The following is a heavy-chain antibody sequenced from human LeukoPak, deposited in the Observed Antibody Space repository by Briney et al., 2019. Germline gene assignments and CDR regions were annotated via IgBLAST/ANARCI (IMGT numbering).Heavy chain of an antibody. J-gene: IGHJ6*02. V-gene: IGHV3-53*01. D-gene: IGHD3-16*01. CDR2: IYNGGAT. CDR3: ARNQQLGGHSYYYYGMDV. CDR1: GFIVSNYY. Sequence: GGSLRLSCAASGFIVSNYYMNWVCQAPGKGLECVSVIYNGGATYYADSVKGRFTISRDNSKNTLYLQMNSLRADDTAIYYCARNQQLGGHSYYYYGMDVWGQGTTVTVSS.